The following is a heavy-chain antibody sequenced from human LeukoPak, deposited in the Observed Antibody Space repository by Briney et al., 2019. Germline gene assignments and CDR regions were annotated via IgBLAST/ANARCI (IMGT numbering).Heavy chain of an antibody. D-gene: IGHD4-17*01. J-gene: IGHJ3*02. CDR3: AKDPNGDYIGTFDI. CDR2: IRSDGNQK. V-gene: IGHV3-30*02. CDR1: GFTFSSYG. Sequence: HSGGSLRLSCETFGFTFSSYGMYWVRQAPGEGLQWVTYIRSDGNQKDYTDSVKGRFTISRDDSKNTLYLQMNSLSAEDTAVYYCAKDPNGDYIGTFDIWGQGTMVTVSS.